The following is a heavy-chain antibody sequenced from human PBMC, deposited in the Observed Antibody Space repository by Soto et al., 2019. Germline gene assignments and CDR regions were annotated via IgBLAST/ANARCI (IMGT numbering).Heavy chain of an antibody. D-gene: IGHD3-22*01. CDR2: ISYDGSNK. J-gene: IGHJ5*02. Sequence: PGGSLRLSCAASGFTFSSYGMHWVRQAPGKGLEWVAVISYDGSNKYYADSVKGRFTNSRDNSKNTLYLQMNSLKAEDTAVYYCAKANVVEMYYYDSSGYPNWYDPWGQGTLVTVSS. CDR3: AKANVVEMYYYDSSGYPNWYDP. CDR1: GFTFSSYG. V-gene: IGHV3-30*18.